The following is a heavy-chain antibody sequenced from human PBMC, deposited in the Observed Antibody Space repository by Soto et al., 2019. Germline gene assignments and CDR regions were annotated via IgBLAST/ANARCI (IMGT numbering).Heavy chain of an antibody. CDR2: IYYSGST. D-gene: IGHD2-2*01. V-gene: IGHV4-39*01. J-gene: IGHJ4*02. CDR3: ARLIWAQCPYFDY. CDR1: GGSISNSSYY. Sequence: QLQLQESGPGLVKPAETLSLTCTVSGGSISNSSYYWGWFRQPPGKGLEWIGSIYYSGSTYHNPSLKSRVTISVDTSKNQFSLKLSSVTDADTAVYYCARLIWAQCPYFDYWGQGTLVTVSS.